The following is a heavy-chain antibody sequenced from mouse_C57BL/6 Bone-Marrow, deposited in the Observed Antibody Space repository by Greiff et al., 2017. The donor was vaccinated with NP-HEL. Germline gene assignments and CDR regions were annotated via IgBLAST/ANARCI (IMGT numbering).Heavy chain of an antibody. Sequence: QVQLQQPGAELVMPGASVKLSCKASGYTFTSYWMHWVKQRPGQGLEWIGVIDPSDSYTNYNQKFKGKATLTVDKSTSTAYMMLSSLPSEQSAVYYCAREGSVASYSSCDVRGAGTTVTVSA. CDR2: IDPSDSYT. CDR1: GYTFTSYW. CDR3: AREGSVASYSSCDV. J-gene: IGHJ1*01. V-gene: IGHV1-69*01.